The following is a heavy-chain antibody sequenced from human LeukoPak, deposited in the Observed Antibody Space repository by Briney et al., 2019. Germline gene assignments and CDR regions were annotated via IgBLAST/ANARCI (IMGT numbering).Heavy chain of an antibody. CDR3: ASGGLTASRYYYYGMDV. J-gene: IGHJ6*04. D-gene: IGHD1-20*01. Sequence: SETLSLTCAVSGGSISSSNWWSWVRQPPGKGLEWSGEIYHSGSTNYNPSLKSRVTISVDKSKNQFSLKLSSVTAADTAVYYCASGGLTASRYYYYGMDVWGKGTTVTVSS. CDR1: GGSISSSNW. CDR2: IYHSGST. V-gene: IGHV4-4*02.